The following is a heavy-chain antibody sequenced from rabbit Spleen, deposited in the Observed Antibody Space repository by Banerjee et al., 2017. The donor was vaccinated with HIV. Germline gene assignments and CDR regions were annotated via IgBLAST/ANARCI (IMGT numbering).Heavy chain of an antibody. D-gene: IGHD8-1*01. CDR1: GFSFSSNDY. CDR3: ARDTGSSFSSYGMDL. V-gene: IGHV1S40*01. CDR2: TAGGRSTFT. Sequence: QSLEESGGGLVQPEGALTLTCKASGFSFSSNDYMCWVHQAPGKGLEWIACTAGGRSTFTYYASWAKGRFTISKASSTTVTLQMTSLTAADTATYFCARDTGSSFSSYGMDLWGQGTLVTVS. J-gene: IGHJ3*01.